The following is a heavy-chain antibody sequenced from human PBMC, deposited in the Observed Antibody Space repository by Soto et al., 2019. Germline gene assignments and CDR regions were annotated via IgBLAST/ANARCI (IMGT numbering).Heavy chain of an antibody. D-gene: IGHD3-3*01. CDR3: ARTDNVGYYPY. Sequence: SETLSLTCAVSGGSIISNYWWAWILQSSGEGLVWIGSIYHSGTTYYNPSLESRLIISVDTPESRFALRLISVTAAESAVYYCARTDNVGYYPYCGQGTLVTVSS. CDR2: IYHSGTT. CDR1: GGSIISNYW. V-gene: IGHV4-38-2*01. J-gene: IGHJ4*02.